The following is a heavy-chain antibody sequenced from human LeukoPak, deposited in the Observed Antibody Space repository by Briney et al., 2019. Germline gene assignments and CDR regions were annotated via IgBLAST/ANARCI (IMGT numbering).Heavy chain of an antibody. CDR1: GGSISSYY. Sequence: SETLSLTCTVSGGSISSYYWSWIRQPPGKGLEWIGYIYYSGSTNYNPSLKSRVTISVDTSKNQFSLKLSSVTAADTAVYYCARHTPSRAAAGTGFDYWGQGTLVTVSS. CDR3: ARHTPSRAAAGTGFDY. V-gene: IGHV4-59*08. J-gene: IGHJ4*02. CDR2: IYYSGST. D-gene: IGHD6-13*01.